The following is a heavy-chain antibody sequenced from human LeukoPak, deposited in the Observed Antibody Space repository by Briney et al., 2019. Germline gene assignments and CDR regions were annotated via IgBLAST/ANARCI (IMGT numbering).Heavy chain of an antibody. CDR3: AKYDYYDSSGYFYAGD. CDR1: GDSISSGGYY. Sequence: SETLSLTCTVSGDSISSGGYYWSWIRQRPGEGLEWIGYIYYSGNTYYTTSLKSRVTISLDTSKNQFSLKLSFVTAADTAVYYCAKYDYYDSSGYFYAGDWGQGTLVTVSS. V-gene: IGHV4-31*03. CDR2: IYYSGNT. D-gene: IGHD3-22*01. J-gene: IGHJ4*02.